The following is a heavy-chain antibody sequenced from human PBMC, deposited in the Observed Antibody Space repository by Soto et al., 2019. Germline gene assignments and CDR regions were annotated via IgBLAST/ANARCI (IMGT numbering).Heavy chain of an antibody. CDR3: ARAVAVPADFDY. Sequence: SETLCLTCTVAGGSFSGYYWTWIRQPPGTGLEWIGEINHSGSTNYNPSLKSRVTISVDTSKNQFSLKLTSVTAADTAVYYCARAVAVPADFDYWGQGTLVTVSS. D-gene: IGHD6-19*01. V-gene: IGHV4-34*01. CDR1: GGSFSGYY. J-gene: IGHJ4*02. CDR2: INHSGST.